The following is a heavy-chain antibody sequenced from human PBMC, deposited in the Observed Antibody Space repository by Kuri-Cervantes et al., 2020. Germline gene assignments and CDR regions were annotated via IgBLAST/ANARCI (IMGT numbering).Heavy chain of an antibody. J-gene: IGHJ5*02. CDR3: ARARRSSGWYQNGNWFDP. D-gene: IGHD6-19*01. CDR2: INHSGGT. CDR1: GGSFSGYY. V-gene: IGHV4-34*01. Sequence: SETLSLTCAVYGGSFSGYYWSWIRQPPGKGLEWIGEINHSGGTNYNPSLKSRVTISVDTSKNQFSLKLSSVTAADAAVYYCARARRSSGWYQNGNWFDPWGQGTLVTVSS.